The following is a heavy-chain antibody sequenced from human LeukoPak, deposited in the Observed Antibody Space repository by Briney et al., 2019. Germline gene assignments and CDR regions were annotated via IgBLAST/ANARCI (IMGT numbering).Heavy chain of an antibody. CDR2: ISGSGGST. J-gene: IGHJ4*02. CDR1: GFTFSSYA. V-gene: IGHV3-23*01. Sequence: PGGSLRLSCAASGFTFSSYAMSWVRQAPGKGLEWVSAISGSGGSTYYADSVKDRFTISRDNSKNTLYLQMNSLRAEDTAVYYCAKGTYYYDSSGYDFDYWGQGTLVTVSS. D-gene: IGHD3-22*01. CDR3: AKGTYYYDSSGYDFDY.